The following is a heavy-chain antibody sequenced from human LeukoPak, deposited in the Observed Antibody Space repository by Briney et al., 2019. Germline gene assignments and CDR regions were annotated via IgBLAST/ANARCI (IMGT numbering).Heavy chain of an antibody. Sequence: ATLTLSCTASGYTFSNYDISWVRHPPPPGNERMGWISAYSGNTIYAQKLQGRVTITTDPSTSAAYVALRSLRSDDTAVYYCASGGYGDYYFEYWGEGTLVTASS. D-gene: IGHD4-17*01. CDR1: GYTFSNYD. CDR2: ISAYSGNT. V-gene: IGHV1-18*01. J-gene: IGHJ4*02. CDR3: ASGGYGDYYFEY.